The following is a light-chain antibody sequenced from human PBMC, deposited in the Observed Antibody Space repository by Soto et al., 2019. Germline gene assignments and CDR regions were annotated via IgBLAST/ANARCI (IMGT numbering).Light chain of an antibody. Sequence: QSALTQPRSVSGSPGQSVTLSCTGTSSDVGSYNYVSWYQHHPGKAPKLMIYDVTKRPSGVPDRFSGSKSGNTASLTISGLEAEDDADYYCCSAGGSYSVDLGAGTKLTVL. CDR2: DVT. CDR3: CSAGGSYSVD. V-gene: IGLV2-11*01. J-gene: IGLJ2*01. CDR1: SSDVGSYNY.